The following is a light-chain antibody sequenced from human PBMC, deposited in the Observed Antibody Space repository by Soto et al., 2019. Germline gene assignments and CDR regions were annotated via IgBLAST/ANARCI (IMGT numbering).Light chain of an antibody. CDR2: GAS. V-gene: IGKV3-20*01. CDR1: QGVATNS. CDR3: QHYGTSLVT. J-gene: IGKJ4*01. Sequence: VLPHSPAPRPFPQGKKPTPPCRAIQGVATNSLAWYHQKPAQPPRLLILGASNRATGIPDRFGGSGSGTDFTLTISRLEPEDFAVYYCQHYGTSLVTFGGGTKVEIK.